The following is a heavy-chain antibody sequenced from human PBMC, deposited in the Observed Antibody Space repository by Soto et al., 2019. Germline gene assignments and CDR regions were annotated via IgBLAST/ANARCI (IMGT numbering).Heavy chain of an antibody. CDR1: GFIFISYW. V-gene: IGHV3-7*04. Sequence: EVQLVESGGGLVQPGGSLRLSCSASGFIFISYWMSWLRQAPGKGLEWVASMNEYGSERYYVASVKGRFTISRDNAKDALYLQMNSLRAEDTAVYYCARATGADKEDYWGQGTLFTVSS. CDR3: ARATGADKEDY. D-gene: IGHD3-10*01. CDR2: MNEYGSER. J-gene: IGHJ4*02.